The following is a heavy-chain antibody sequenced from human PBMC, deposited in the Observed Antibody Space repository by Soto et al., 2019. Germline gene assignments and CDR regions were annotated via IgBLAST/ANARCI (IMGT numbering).Heavy chain of an antibody. CDR3: GRHPARVYYFDY. CDR1: GGSISSIINF. CDR2: IYYSGST. J-gene: IGHJ4*02. Sequence: QLQLQESGPGLVKPSETLSLTCTVSGGSISSIINFWAWVRQPPGKGLEWIGTIYYSGSTYYNPSLRGRVTMSVDTAKNQFSLKLSSVTAADTGVYYCGRHPARVYYFDYWGQGTLVTVSS. V-gene: IGHV4-39*01. D-gene: IGHD2-8*01.